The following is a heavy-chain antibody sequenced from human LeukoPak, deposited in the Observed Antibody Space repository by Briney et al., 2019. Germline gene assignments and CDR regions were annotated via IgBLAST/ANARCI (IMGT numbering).Heavy chain of an antibody. CDR3: ARDLNFYDSSGYYPDY. V-gene: IGHV1-69*05. CDR2: IIPIFGTA. Sequence: SVKVSCKASGGTFSSYAISWVRQAPGQGLEWMGGIIPIFGTANYAQKFQGRVTITTDESTSTAYMELSSLRSEDTAVYYCARDLNFYDSSGYYPDYWGQGTLVTVSS. D-gene: IGHD3-22*01. J-gene: IGHJ4*02. CDR1: GGTFSSYA.